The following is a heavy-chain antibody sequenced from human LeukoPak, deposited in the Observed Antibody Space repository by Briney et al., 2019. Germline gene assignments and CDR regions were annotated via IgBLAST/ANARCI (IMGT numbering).Heavy chain of an antibody. CDR3: AGESSSGGSPMAFDI. Sequence: SETLSLTCTVSGGSISSYYWSWIRQPPGKGLEWIGYIYYSGSTNYNPSLKSRVTISVDTSKNQFSLKLSSVTAADTAVYYCAGESSSGGSPMAFDIWGQGTMVTVSS. V-gene: IGHV4-59*01. D-gene: IGHD6-13*01. CDR2: IYYSGST. CDR1: GGSISSYY. J-gene: IGHJ3*02.